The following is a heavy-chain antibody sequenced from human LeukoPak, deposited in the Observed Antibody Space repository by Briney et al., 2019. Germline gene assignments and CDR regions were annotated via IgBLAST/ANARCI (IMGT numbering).Heavy chain of an antibody. V-gene: IGHV3-30*07. CDR2: ISYDGTNK. D-gene: IGHD1-1*01. J-gene: IGHJ4*02. CDR1: GFTFSTYA. CDR3: ARDSRTTGTTSGYFDY. Sequence: GGSLRLSCAASGFTFSTYAIHWVRQAPGKGLEWVAVISYDGTNKNYADSVKGRFTISRDNSKNTLYLQMNSLRAEDTAVYYCARDSRTTGTTSGYFDYWGQGTLVTVSS.